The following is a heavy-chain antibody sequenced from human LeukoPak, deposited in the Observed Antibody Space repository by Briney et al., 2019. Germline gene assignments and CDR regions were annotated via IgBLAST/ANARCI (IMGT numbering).Heavy chain of an antibody. CDR2: IKEDGRDK. J-gene: IGHJ4*02. Sequence: PGGSLRLSCAASGFTFSAYWMTWVRQAPGKGLEWVANIKEDGRDKYYVDSVKGRFTISRDNAKNSLYLQMNNLRAEDTAVYYCARDVGYFRFDYWGQGTLVTVSS. V-gene: IGHV3-7*01. D-gene: IGHD5-18*01. CDR1: GFTFSAYW. CDR3: ARDVGYFRFDY.